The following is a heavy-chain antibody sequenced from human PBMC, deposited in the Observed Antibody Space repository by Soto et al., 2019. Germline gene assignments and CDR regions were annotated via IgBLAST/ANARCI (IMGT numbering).Heavy chain of an antibody. CDR2: ISSSSSYI. CDR1: GFTFSSYS. CDR3: ASLKPLPAAPMHWFDP. V-gene: IGHV3-21*01. J-gene: IGHJ5*02. D-gene: IGHD2-2*01. Sequence: GGSLRLSCAASGFTFSSYSMNWVRQAPGKGLEWVSSISSSSSYIYYADSVKGRFTISRDNAKNSLYLQMNSLRAEDTAVYYCASLKPLPAAPMHWFDPWGQGTLVTVSS.